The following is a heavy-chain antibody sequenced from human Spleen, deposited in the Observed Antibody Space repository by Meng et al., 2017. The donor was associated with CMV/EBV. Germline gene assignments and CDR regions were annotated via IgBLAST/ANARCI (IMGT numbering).Heavy chain of an antibody. CDR2: TYYRSKWYN. V-gene: IGHV6-1*01. D-gene: IGHD2-2*01. CDR1: GDSVSSNSAA. CDR3: ARGRYCTSSSCYNWFDP. Sequence: QVQLQQSGPGLVKPSQTLSLTCAISGDSVSSNSAAWNWIRQSPSRGLEWLGRTYYRSKWYNDYAVSVKSRMTINPDTSKNQFSLQLNSVTPEDTAVYYCARGRYCTSSSCYNWFDPWGQGTLVTVAS. J-gene: IGHJ5*02.